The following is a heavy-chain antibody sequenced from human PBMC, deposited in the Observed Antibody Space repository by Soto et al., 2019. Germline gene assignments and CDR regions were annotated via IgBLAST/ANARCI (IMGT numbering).Heavy chain of an antibody. V-gene: IGHV3-7*01. CDR3: EREDRYYYYYMDV. CDR1: GFTFSSYW. Sequence: GGSLRLSCAASGFTFSSYWMSWVRQAPGKGLEWVANIKQDGSEKYYVDSVKGRFTISRDNAKNSLYLQMNSLRAEDTAVYYCEREDRYYYYYMDVWGKANTVTVS. CDR2: IKQDGSEK. J-gene: IGHJ6*03.